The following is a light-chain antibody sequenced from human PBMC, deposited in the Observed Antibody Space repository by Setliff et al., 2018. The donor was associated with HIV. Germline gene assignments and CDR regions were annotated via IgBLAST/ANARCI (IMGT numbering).Light chain of an antibody. CDR2: GVS. J-gene: IGLJ1*01. CDR3: CSYAGSSTLRV. V-gene: IGLV2-23*02. CDR1: SSDVGSYNL. Sequence: QSVLTQPASVSGSPGQSITISCTGTSSDVGSYNLVSWYQQHPGKAPKLMIYGVSERPSGVSNRFSGSKSGNTASLTISGLQAEDEADYYCCSYAGSSTLRVFGTGTKGTVL.